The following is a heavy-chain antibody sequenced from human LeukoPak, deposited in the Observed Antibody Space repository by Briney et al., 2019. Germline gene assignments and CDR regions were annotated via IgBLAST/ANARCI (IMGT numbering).Heavy chain of an antibody. Sequence: ASVKVSCKASGYTFTSYGISWVRQAPGQGLEWMGWISAYNGNTNYAQKLQGRVTMTTDTSTSTAYMELRSLRSDDTAVYYCARHRRYCSRTSCVFDYWGQGTLVTVSS. CDR2: ISAYNGNT. CDR3: ARHRRYCSRTSCVFDY. V-gene: IGHV1-18*01. D-gene: IGHD2-2*01. CDR1: GYTFTSYG. J-gene: IGHJ4*02.